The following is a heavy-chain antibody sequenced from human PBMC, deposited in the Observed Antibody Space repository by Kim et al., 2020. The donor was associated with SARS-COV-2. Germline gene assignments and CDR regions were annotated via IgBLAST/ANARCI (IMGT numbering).Heavy chain of an antibody. CDR2: IYYSGST. D-gene: IGHD3-10*01. CDR1: GGSISSYY. J-gene: IGHJ2*01. Sequence: SETLSLTCTVSGGSISSYYWSWIRQPPGKGLEWIGDIYYSGSTNYNPSLKSRVTVSVDTSKNQFSLKLSSVTAADTAVYYCSRAHNRCYGSWFFWG. CDR3: SRAHNRCYGSWFF. V-gene: IGHV4-59*01.